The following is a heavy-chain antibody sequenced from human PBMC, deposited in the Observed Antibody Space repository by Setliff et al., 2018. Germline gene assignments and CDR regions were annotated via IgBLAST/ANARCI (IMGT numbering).Heavy chain of an antibody. CDR1: GLTFADAW. Sequence: RLSCTASGLTFADAWMNWVRQAPGKGLEWVGRIKRITDCGTTDHAAPVKGRFTVSRDDSISTLYLQMNSLKTEDTAVYYCTTSPISSGWHSNFDYNMDVWGQGTTVTVSS. J-gene: IGHJ6*02. V-gene: IGHV3-15*01. CDR3: TTSPISSGWHSNFDYNMDV. CDR2: IKRITDCGTT. D-gene: IGHD6-19*01.